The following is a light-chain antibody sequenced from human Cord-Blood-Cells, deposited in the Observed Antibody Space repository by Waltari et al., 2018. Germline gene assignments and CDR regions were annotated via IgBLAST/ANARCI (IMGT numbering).Light chain of an antibody. Sequence: QSALTHPASVSGSPGQPITISCTGTSRDVGGYNYVPWYQQHPGKAPKLMIYEVSNRPSGVSNRFSGSKSGNTASLTISGLQAEDEADYYCSSYTSSSTLVFGTGTKVTVL. CDR3: SSYTSSSTLV. CDR2: EVS. J-gene: IGLJ1*01. CDR1: SRDVGGYNY. V-gene: IGLV2-14*01.